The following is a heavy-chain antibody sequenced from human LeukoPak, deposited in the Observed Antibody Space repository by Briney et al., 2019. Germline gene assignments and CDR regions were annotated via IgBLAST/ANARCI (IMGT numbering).Heavy chain of an antibody. CDR3: ARHRVARDCGADCYSGAFDI. CDR2: IYHSGST. Sequence: PSETLSLTCAVSGGSISSSNWWSWVRQPPGKGLEWIGEIYHSGSTNYNPSLKSRVTISVDKSKNQFSLKLSSVTAADTAVYYCARHRVARDCGADCYSGAFDIWGQGTMVTVSS. J-gene: IGHJ3*02. CDR1: GGSISSSNW. V-gene: IGHV4-4*02. D-gene: IGHD2-21*01.